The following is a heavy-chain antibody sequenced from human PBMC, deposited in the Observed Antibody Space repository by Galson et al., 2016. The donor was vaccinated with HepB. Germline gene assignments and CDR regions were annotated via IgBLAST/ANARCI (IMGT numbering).Heavy chain of an antibody. D-gene: IGHD1-26*01. CDR1: GFTFSSYG. V-gene: IGHV3-23*01. Sequence: SLRLSCAASGFTFSSYGMSWVRQAPGKGLECVSSISASGDSTDYADSVEGRFTISRDNSKNTLYLQVSSLRAEDTAVYYCAKRRGVGTIDIFDSWGQGALVTVSS. CDR3: AKRRGVGTIDIFDS. J-gene: IGHJ4*02. CDR2: ISASGDST.